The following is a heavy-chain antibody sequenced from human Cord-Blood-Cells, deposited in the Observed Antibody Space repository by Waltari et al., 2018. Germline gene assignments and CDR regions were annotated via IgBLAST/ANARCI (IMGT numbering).Heavy chain of an antibody. CDR3: ATVPTDNGDYSDAFDI. V-gene: IGHV1-24*01. D-gene: IGHD4-17*01. Sequence: QVQLVQSGAAVKKPGASVKVSCKVSGYTLTELSMHRVRHAPGKGLEWMGGFDPEDGETIYAQKCQSRVSMTEDPSTEAAYMELSSMRAEDTGVYYCATVPTDNGDYSDAFDIWGQGTMVTVSS. CDR1: GYTLTELS. CDR2: FDPEDGET. J-gene: IGHJ3*02.